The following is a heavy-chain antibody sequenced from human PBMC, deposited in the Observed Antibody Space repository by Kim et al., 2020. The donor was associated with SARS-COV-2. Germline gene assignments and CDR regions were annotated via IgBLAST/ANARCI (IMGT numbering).Heavy chain of an antibody. CDR2: IKSNSEGGTT. CDR1: GFNFNDAW. CDR3: ARGGVGGILDS. V-gene: IGHV3-15*01. J-gene: IGHJ4*02. D-gene: IGHD3-10*01. Sequence: GGSPRLSCAASGFNFNDAWMSWVRQAPGKGLEWVGRIKSNSEGGTTDYSAPVKGTFTISRDDSKNTLYLQMNSLKIEDTAVYYCARGGVGGILDSWGQGTRVTVSS.